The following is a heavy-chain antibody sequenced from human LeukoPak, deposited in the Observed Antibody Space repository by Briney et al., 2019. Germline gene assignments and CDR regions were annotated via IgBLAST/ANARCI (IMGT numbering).Heavy chain of an antibody. CDR1: GFTFSSYE. CDR2: ISSSGSTI. CDR3: AKNHDSISYHTDDAFDI. V-gene: IGHV3-48*03. D-gene: IGHD3-22*01. Sequence: GGSLRLSCAASGFTFSSYEMDWVRQAPGKGLEWVSYISSSGSTIYYADSVKGRFTISRDNAKNSLYLQMNSLRAEDTAVYYCAKNHDSISYHTDDAFDIWGPGTMVTVSS. J-gene: IGHJ3*02.